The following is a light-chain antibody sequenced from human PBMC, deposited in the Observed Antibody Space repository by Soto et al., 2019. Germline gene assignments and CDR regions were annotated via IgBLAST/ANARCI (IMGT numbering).Light chain of an antibody. CDR2: RDD. V-gene: IGLV1-44*01. CDR3: ASWDDSLDGGV. CDR1: SSNVGGNA. Sequence: QSVLTQSPSASGTPGQRVTISCSGSSSNVGGNAVNWYQQLPGTAPKLLVYRDDQRSYGVPDRLSGSKSGTSASLAISGLQSEDEADYYCASWDDSLDGGVFGGGTKLTVL. J-gene: IGLJ3*02.